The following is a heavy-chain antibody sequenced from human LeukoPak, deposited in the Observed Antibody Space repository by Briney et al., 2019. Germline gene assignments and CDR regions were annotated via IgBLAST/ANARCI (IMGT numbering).Heavy chain of an antibody. J-gene: IGHJ4*02. CDR2: IKQDGSEK. V-gene: IGHV3-7*01. CDR1: GFTFSSYW. CDR3: ARGTPPNLWFGDPILPPPRFDY. D-gene: IGHD3-10*01. Sequence: GGSLRLSCAASGFTFSSYWMSWVRRAPGKGLEWVANIKQDGSEKYYVDSVKGRFTISRDNAKNSLYLQMNSLRAEDTAVYYCARGTPPNLWFGDPILPPPRFDYWGQGTLVTVSS.